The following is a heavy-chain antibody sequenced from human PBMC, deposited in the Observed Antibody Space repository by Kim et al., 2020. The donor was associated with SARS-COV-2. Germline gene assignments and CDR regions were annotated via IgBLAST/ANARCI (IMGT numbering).Heavy chain of an antibody. V-gene: IGHV3-21*01. Sequence: GGSLRLSCAASGFTFSSYTMNWVRQAPGKGLEWVSSISSSNSYIYYADSVKGRFTISRDNAKNSLYLQMNSLRAEDTAVYYCARVLSSGWSYFDYWGQGT. CDR2: ISSSNSYI. CDR3: ARVLSSGWSYFDY. J-gene: IGHJ4*02. D-gene: IGHD6-19*01. CDR1: GFTFSSYT.